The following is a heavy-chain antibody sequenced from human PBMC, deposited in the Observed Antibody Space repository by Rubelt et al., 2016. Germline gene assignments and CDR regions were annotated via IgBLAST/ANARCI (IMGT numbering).Heavy chain of an antibody. Sequence: QVQLQESGPGLVKPSETLSLTCTVSGYYLNSGYFWGWIRQPPGKGLEWIGSIFHSGSTYYNPSLRSRDTISVDKSKNQFSLKLSSGTAADTAVYFCARPRLYLYDRSDPFDYWGQGTLVTVSS. V-gene: IGHV4-38-2*02. CDR1: GYYLNSGYF. D-gene: IGHD3-22*01. CDR2: IFHSGST. J-gene: IGHJ4*02. CDR3: ARPRLYLYDRSDPFDY.